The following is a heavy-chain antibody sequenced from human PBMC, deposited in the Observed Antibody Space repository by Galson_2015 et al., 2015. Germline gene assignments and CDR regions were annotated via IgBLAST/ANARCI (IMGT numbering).Heavy chain of an antibody. V-gene: IGHV1-3*01. D-gene: IGHD2-15*01. CDR2: INAGNGNT. Sequence: QSGAEVKKPGESLKISCKASGYPFVSYTIYWVRQAPGQRLEWMGCINAGNGNTEYSQTFQGRVTITRDTSASTANMELSSLRFEDTAVYFCARSWWGVDRDESENWFNPWGQGTLVTVSS. CDR1: GYPFVSYT. J-gene: IGHJ5*02. CDR3: ARSWWGVDRDESENWFNP.